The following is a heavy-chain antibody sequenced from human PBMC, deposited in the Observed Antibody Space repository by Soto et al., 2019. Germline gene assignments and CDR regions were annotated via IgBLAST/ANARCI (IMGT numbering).Heavy chain of an antibody. CDR3: ARDPDSTSHYYYYYGMDV. V-gene: IGHV1-18*01. CDR2: ISIYNGNT. D-gene: IGHD6-6*01. Sequence: ASVKVSCKASGYTFTSHGISWVRQAPGQGLEWMGWISIYNGNTNYEQKLQDRVTMTTDTSTSTAYMELRSLRSDDTAVYYCARDPDSTSHYYYYYGMDVWGQGTTVTVSS. J-gene: IGHJ6*02. CDR1: GYTFTSHG.